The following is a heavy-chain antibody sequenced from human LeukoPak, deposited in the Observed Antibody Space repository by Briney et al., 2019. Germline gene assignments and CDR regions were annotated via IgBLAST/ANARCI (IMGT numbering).Heavy chain of an antibody. J-gene: IGHJ5*02. D-gene: IGHD6-19*01. CDR1: GYTFTSYY. CDR2: INPEGDDT. Sequence: ASVKVSCKVSGYTFTSYYMNWVRQAPGQGLEWMGCINPEGDDTSYAQKFQGRVTITKNTSIHTAYMEPSSLRSEDPAVYYLANCIKEWLEGNWFDPWGQGTLVTVSS. CDR3: ANCIKEWLEGNWFDP. V-gene: IGHV1-8*03.